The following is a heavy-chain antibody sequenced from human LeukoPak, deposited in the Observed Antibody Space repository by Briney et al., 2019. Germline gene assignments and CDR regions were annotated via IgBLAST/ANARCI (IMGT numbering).Heavy chain of an antibody. Sequence: GGSLRLSCAASGFTFSSLGMHWVRQAPGKGLEWVTVISYDGSNKYYADSVKGRFTISRDNSKNTLYLQMNSLRAEDTAVYYCAKEGTSSGWYLFADYWGQGTLVTVSS. CDR1: GFTFSSLG. CDR2: ISYDGSNK. CDR3: AKEGTSSGWYLFADY. V-gene: IGHV3-30*18. J-gene: IGHJ4*02. D-gene: IGHD6-19*01.